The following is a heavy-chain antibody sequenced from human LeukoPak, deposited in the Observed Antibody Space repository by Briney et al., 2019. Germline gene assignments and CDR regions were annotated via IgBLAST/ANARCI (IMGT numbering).Heavy chain of an antibody. CDR2: IKQDGSEK. CDR1: GFTFSSYW. CDR3: AKSDRASYYYYYMDV. D-gene: IGHD3-22*01. V-gene: IGHV3-7*01. Sequence: GGSLRLSCAASGFTFSSYWMSWVRQAPGKGLEWVANIKQDGSEKYYVDSVKGRYTISRDNSKNTLYLQMNSLRAEDTAVYYCAKSDRASYYYYYMDVWGKGTTVTISS. J-gene: IGHJ6*03.